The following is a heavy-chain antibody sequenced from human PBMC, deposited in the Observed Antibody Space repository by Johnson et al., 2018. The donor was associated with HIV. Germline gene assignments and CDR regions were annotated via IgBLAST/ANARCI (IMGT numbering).Heavy chain of an antibody. CDR2: IYSGGST. D-gene: IGHD1-26*01. CDR1: GFTVSSNY. V-gene: IGHV3-66*01. J-gene: IGHJ3*02. CDR3: AREWGCDALDI. Sequence: VQLVESGGGLVQPGGSLRLSCAASGFTVSSNYMSWVRQAPGKGLEWVSVIYSGGSTYYTDSVKGRFTISRDNSKNTVYLQMNSLRAEDTAVYYCAREWGCDALDIWGQGTMVTVSS.